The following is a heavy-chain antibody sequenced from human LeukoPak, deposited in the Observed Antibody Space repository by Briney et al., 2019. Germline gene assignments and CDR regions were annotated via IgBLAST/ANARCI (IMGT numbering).Heavy chain of an antibody. CDR1: GDSISSYF. CDR3: AREVGSTGRALNI. D-gene: IGHD1-26*01. V-gene: IGHV4-4*07. Sequence: SETLSLTCTVSGDSISSYFWSWIRQLAGKGLEWIGRISTSGTTNYNASLKSRLTMSLDTSKHQFSLNLTSVTAADTAVYYCAREVGSTGRALNIWGQGTMVTVSS. J-gene: IGHJ3*02. CDR2: ISTSGTT.